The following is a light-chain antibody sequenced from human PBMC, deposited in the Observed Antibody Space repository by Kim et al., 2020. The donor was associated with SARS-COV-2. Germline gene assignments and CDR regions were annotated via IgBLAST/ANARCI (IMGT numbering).Light chain of an antibody. V-gene: IGKV1-8*01. CDR3: QQHYIYPLT. CDR1: QDISNS. J-gene: IGKJ4*01. Sequence: ASTGDRVTSPCRASQDISNSLAWYQQKPGKAPELLIYDAFTLQSGVSPRFSGSRSGTDFTLTISSLQSEDFATYYCQQHYIYPLTFGGGTKVDIK. CDR2: DAF.